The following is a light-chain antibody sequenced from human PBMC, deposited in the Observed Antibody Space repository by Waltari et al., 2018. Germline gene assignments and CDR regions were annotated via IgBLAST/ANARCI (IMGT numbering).Light chain of an antibody. J-gene: IGLJ3*02. CDR1: SGSVSSAYF. V-gene: IGLV8-61*01. CDR2: STT. Sequence: QTVVTQEPSFSVSPGGTVTLTCGLSSGSVSSAYFPSWYQQTPGQAPPMLHHSTTTPSSGDPDRFSVSILGNKAARTITGAQAEDESDYYCALYMGNGISVFGGGTRLTVL. CDR3: ALYMGNGISV.